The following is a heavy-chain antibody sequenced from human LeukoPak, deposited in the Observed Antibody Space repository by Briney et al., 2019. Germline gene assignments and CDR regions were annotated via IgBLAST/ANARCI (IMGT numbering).Heavy chain of an antibody. V-gene: IGHV1-2*02. J-gene: IGHJ5*02. D-gene: IGHD2-15*01. CDR2: INPNSGGT. Sequence: GSVKVSCTASGYTFTGYSMHWVRQAPGQGLEWMGWINPNSGGTNYAHKFQGRVTMTRDTSINTAYMELSRLRSDDTALYYCAKDRIVVVVAALRGSWFDPWGQGTLVTVSS. CDR3: AKDRIVVVVAALRGSWFDP. CDR1: GYTFTGYS.